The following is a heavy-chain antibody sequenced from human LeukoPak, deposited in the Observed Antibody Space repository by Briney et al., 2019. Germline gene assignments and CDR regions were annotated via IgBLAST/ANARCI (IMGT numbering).Heavy chain of an antibody. CDR3: ARNPYGDYYFDY. J-gene: IGHJ4*02. V-gene: IGHV3-30*04. D-gene: IGHD4-17*01. CDR1: GIPFSRNS. CDR2: ISESTKQK. Sequence: GGSLRLSCVASGIPFSRNSMHWVRRAPGGGPGWLAFISESTKQKNYADSVQGRFTISRDNSKNTLFLQMDSLRGDDTGIYYCARNPYGDYYFDYWGQGTLVTVSS.